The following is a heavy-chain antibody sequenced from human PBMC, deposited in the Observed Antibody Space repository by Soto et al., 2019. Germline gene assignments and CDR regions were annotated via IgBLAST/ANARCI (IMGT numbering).Heavy chain of an antibody. J-gene: IGHJ6*02. Sequence: PGESLNISCKGSGYSFAGYWITLVRQKPGKGLEWMGRIDPSDSQTYYSPSFRGHVTISATKSITTVFLQWSSLRASDTAMYYCARMDDSGVDVCGQGTTVTVSS. CDR2: IDPSDSQT. CDR1: GYSFAGYW. D-gene: IGHD3-3*01. V-gene: IGHV5-10-1*01. CDR3: ARMDDSGVDV.